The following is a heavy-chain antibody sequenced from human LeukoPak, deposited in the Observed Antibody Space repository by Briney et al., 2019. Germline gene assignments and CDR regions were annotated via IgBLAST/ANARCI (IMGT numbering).Heavy chain of an antibody. CDR3: ARDRLHYGEYEKTFDN. D-gene: IGHD4-17*01. CDR2: ISSSGSTK. V-gene: IGHV3-48*03. CDR1: GFTFSSYE. Sequence: SGGSLRVSCAASGFTFSSYEMNWVRQARGKGLEWLSYISSSGSTKYYADSVKGRFTISRDSDKNSLYLQMNSLRAEDTAVYYCARDRLHYGEYEKTFDNWGQGTLVTVSS. J-gene: IGHJ4*02.